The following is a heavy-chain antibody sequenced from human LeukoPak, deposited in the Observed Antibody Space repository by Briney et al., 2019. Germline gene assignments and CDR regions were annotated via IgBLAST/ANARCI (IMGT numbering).Heavy chain of an antibody. CDR2: VYSGGRT. J-gene: IGHJ4*02. V-gene: IGHV3-53*01. D-gene: IGHD6-19*01. CDR1: GFTVSSNY. Sequence: GGSLRLSCAASGFTVSSNYMSWVRQAPGKGLEWVSVVYSGGRTYYADSVKDRFTISKDNSKNTLYLQVNSLRAEDTAMYYCAREAVAVAGHFDYWGQGTLVTVSS. CDR3: AREAVAVAGHFDY.